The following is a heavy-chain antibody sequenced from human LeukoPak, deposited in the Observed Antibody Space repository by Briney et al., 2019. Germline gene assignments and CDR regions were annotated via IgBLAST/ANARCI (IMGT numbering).Heavy chain of an antibody. J-gene: IGHJ4*02. CDR1: GGPMRSYY. Sequence: SETLSLTCTVSGGPMRSYYWSWIRQAPGKGLEWIGFISYSGYTSYSPSLKSRVAISVDTSKSQFSLRLNSMTAADTALYYRARNGMATGNQHFDHWGQGTLVTVSS. V-gene: IGHV4-59*01. D-gene: IGHD5-24*01. CDR3: ARNGMATGNQHFDH. CDR2: ISYSGYT.